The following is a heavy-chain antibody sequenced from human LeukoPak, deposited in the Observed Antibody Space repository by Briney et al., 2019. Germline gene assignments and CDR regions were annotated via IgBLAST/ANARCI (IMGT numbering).Heavy chain of an antibody. CDR2: IYSDGKT. V-gene: IGHV3-66*01. CDR3: TYGDYPLTY. CDR1: GLSVSGNY. Sequence: GGSLRLSCTASGLSVSGNYWHWVRQAPGKALEWVSIIYSDGKTLYTKSVKDRFTFSRDKSKNTFYLQMNSLRAEDTAVYFCTYGDYPLTYWGQGTLVTVSS. J-gene: IGHJ4*02. D-gene: IGHD4-17*01.